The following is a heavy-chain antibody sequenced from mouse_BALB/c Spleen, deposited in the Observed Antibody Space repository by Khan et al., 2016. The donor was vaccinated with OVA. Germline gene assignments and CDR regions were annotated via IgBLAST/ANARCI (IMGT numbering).Heavy chain of an antibody. Sequence: EVQLVESGPGLVKPSQSLALTCTVSGSSIPSDYAWNWIRQFPGSKQEWMGYIRNSGNTSYNPSLKSRINITRDTSKNQFFLQLNSVTTEDTATYYCARYGNWYFDVWGAGTTVTVSS. CDR1: GSSIPSDYA. CDR2: IRNSGNT. V-gene: IGHV3-2*02. J-gene: IGHJ1*01. D-gene: IGHD2-1*01. CDR3: ARYGNWYFDV.